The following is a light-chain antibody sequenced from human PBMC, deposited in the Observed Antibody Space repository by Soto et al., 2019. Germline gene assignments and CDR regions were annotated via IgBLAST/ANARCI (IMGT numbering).Light chain of an antibody. J-gene: IGLJ2*01. V-gene: IGLV1-47*02. CDR3: AAWDDSLSGVV. Sequence: QSVLIQPPSASGTPGQRITISCSGSSSNLGSNYVFWYQQLPGAAPKLLIYNNNQRPSGVPDRFSGSKSGTAASLAISGLRSEDEADYYCAAWDDSLSGVVFGGGTKLTVL. CDR2: NNN. CDR1: SSNLGSNY.